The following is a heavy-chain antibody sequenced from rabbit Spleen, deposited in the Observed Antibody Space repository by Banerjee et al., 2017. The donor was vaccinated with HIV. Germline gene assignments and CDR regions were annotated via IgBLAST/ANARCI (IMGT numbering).Heavy chain of an antibody. V-gene: IGHV1S45*01. D-gene: IGHD2-1*01. J-gene: IGHJ4*01. CDR2: TAGGRSTFT. CDR1: GFTFSSYY. Sequence: QQQLEESGGGLVQPEGSLTLTCKASGFTFSSYYMCWVRQAPGKGLEWIACTAGGRSTFTYYASWAKGRFTVSKASSTTVTLQMTSLTAADTATYFCATYVDYDGDFNLWGQGTLVTVS. CDR3: ATYVDYDGDFNL.